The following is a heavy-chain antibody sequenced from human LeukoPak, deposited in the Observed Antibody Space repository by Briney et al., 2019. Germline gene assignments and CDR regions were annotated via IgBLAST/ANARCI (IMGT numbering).Heavy chain of an antibody. D-gene: IGHD1-26*01. CDR1: GGSFSGYY. CDR2: INHRGST. J-gene: IGHJ4*02. Sequence: SETLSLTCAVYGGSFSGYYWSWIRQPPGKGLEWIGEINHRGSTNYNPSLKSRVTISVDTSKNQFSLKLSSVTAADTAVYYCARHVYSGSYYFHFDYWGQGTLVTVSS. CDR3: ARHVYSGSYYFHFDY. V-gene: IGHV4-34*01.